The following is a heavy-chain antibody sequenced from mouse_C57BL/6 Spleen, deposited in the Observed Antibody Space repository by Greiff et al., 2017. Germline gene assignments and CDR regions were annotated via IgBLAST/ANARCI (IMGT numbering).Heavy chain of an antibody. Sequence: QVQLQQPGTELVKPGASVKLSCKASGYTFTSSWMHWVKQRPGQGLEWIGNINPSNGGTNYNEKFKGKATLTVDKSSSTAYMQLSSLTSEDSAVYYCARGGWSYAMDYWGQGTSVTVSS. CDR2: INPSNGGT. CDR3: ARGGWSYAMDY. V-gene: IGHV1-53*01. J-gene: IGHJ4*01. CDR1: GYTFTSSW. D-gene: IGHD1-1*02.